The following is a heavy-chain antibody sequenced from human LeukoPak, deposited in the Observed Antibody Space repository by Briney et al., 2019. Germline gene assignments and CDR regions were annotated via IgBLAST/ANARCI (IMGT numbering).Heavy chain of an antibody. CDR3: ARERDSSSWFEVSFDP. Sequence: ASVKVSCKASGYTFTSYGISWVRQAPGQGLEWMGWISAYNGNTNYAQKLQGRVTTTTDTSTSTAYMELRSLRSDDTAVYYCARERDSSSWFEVSFDPWGQGTLVTVSS. D-gene: IGHD6-13*01. CDR1: GYTFTSYG. CDR2: ISAYNGNT. V-gene: IGHV1-18*01. J-gene: IGHJ5*02.